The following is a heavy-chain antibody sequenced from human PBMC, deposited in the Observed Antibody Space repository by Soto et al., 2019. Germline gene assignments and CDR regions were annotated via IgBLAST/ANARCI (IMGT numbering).Heavy chain of an antibody. D-gene: IGHD1-1*01. CDR1: GYRFINYW. J-gene: IGHJ4*02. CDR2: IDPSDSYT. CDR3: VRHGNGTPFYFDF. V-gene: IGHV5-10-1*03. Sequence: EVQLVQSGAEVKKPGESLRLSCQGSGYRFINYWISWLRQMPGKGLEWVGRIDPSDSYTVYSPSFQGHVTISIDTAINTAFLEWRSLQASETAMYYCVRHGNGTPFYFDFWGRGTLVPVSS.